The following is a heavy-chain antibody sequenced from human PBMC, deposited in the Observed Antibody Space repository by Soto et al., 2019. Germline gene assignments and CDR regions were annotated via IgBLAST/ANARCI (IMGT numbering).Heavy chain of an antibody. J-gene: IGHJ6*02. CDR1: GGTFGRYA. Sequence: QVQLVQSGAEVKKPGSSVKVSCKASGGTFGRYALTWVRQAPGQGLEWMGGIIPIFGATNYAQKFQGRVTITADESTGIAYMALSSLRSEDTAVYYCASPLVVAAPSSYYGLDVWGQGTTVTVSS. V-gene: IGHV1-69*12. CDR2: IIPIFGAT. CDR3: ASPLVVAAPSSYYGLDV. D-gene: IGHD2-15*01.